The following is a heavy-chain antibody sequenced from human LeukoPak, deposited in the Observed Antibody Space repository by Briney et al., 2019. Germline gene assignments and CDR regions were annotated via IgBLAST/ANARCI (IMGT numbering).Heavy chain of an antibody. J-gene: IGHJ4*02. Sequence: GGPPSPSCSPSVFGSRSLATPWVPPAPGKGGGWGAFLHYDGGKIYYADSVKGRFTIPRDNSKNTLYLQMNSLRTEDTAVYYCAKDITGTTGYFDYWGQGTLVTVSS. V-gene: IGHV3-30*02. D-gene: IGHD1-20*01. CDR2: LHYDGGKI. CDR3: AKDITGTTGYFDY. CDR1: VFGSRSLA.